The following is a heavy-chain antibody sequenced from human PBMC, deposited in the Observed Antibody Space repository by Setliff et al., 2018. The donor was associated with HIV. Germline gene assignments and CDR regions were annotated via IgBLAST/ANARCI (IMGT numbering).Heavy chain of an antibody. CDR2: IYHSGST. Sequence: SATLSLTCAVSAYSISSGYYWGWIRQPPGKGLEWIGSIYHSGSTYYNPSLMSRVTISVDTSKNQFSLKLRSVTAADTAVYYCARQWRDQYNSGVSTEYFQHWGLGTLVTVSS. CDR1: AYSISSGYY. CDR3: ARQWRDQYNSGVSTEYFQH. V-gene: IGHV4-38-2*01. J-gene: IGHJ1*01. D-gene: IGHD3-22*01.